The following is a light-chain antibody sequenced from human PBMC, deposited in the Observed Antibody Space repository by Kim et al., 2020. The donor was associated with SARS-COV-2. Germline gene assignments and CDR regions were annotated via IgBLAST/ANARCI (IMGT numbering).Light chain of an antibody. CDR2: HAS. CDR3: HESGHSPYN. Sequence: EIVLTQYPGTLSLSPGERATLSCRASQTITGTYLAWYQQRPGQAPRLLMYHASSRATGIPDRFSASGSGTDFTLTISRLQPEDSAVYFCHESGHSPYNFGQGTKLEI. CDR1: QTITGTY. V-gene: IGKV3-20*01. J-gene: IGKJ2*01.